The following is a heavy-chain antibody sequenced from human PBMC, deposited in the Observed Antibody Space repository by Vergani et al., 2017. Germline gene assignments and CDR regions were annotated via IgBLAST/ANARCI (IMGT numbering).Heavy chain of an antibody. V-gene: IGHV3-11*06. Sequence: QVQLVESGGGLVKPGGSLRLSCAASGFTFSDYYMSWIRQAPGKGLEWVSYISSSSSYTNYADSVKGRFTISRDNSKNTLYLQMNSLRAEDTAVYYCARDVAAVAFDIWGQGTMVTVSS. CDR2: ISSSSSYT. D-gene: IGHD6-25*01. CDR3: ARDVAAVAFDI. J-gene: IGHJ3*02. CDR1: GFTFSDYY.